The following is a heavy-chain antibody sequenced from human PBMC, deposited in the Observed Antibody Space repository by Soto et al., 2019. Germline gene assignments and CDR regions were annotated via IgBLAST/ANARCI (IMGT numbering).Heavy chain of an antibody. V-gene: IGHV4-39*01. CDR2: IYYSGST. CDR3: ARQSKDCSSTSCYGGFDY. CDR1: GGSISSSSYY. Sequence: LTCTVSGGSISSSSYYWGWIRQPPGTGLEWIGSIYYSGSTYYNPSLKSRVTISVDTSKNQFSLKLSSVTAADTAVYYCARQSKDCSSTSCYGGFDYWGQGTLVTVPS. J-gene: IGHJ4*02. D-gene: IGHD2-2*01.